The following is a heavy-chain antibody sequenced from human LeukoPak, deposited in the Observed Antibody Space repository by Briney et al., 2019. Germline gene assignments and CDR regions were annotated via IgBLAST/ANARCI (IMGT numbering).Heavy chain of an antibody. D-gene: IGHD3-22*01. CDR1: GLSFDEYA. Sequence: GGSLRLSCAASGLSFDEYAMNWVRQAPGKGLEGVSGTSGNSGRIGYADSVKGRFTISRDNAKNSLYLQMNSLRAEDTALYYCAKDIRSYYDSSGYYYVHGAFDIWGQGTMVTVSS. J-gene: IGHJ3*02. CDR3: AKDIRSYYDSSGYYYVHGAFDI. CDR2: TSGNSGRI. V-gene: IGHV3-9*01.